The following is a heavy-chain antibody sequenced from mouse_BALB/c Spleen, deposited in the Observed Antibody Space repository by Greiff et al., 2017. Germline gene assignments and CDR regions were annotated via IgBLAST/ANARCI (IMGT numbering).Heavy chain of an antibody. D-gene: IGHD2-2*01. Sequence: VQRVESGGGLVQPGGSLRLSCATSGFTFTDYYMSWVRQPPGKALEWLGFIRNKANGYTTEYSASVKGRFTISRDNSQSILYLQMNTLRAEDSATYYCAKVDGNDEGNYYAMDYWGQGTSVTVSS. CDR3: AKVDGNDEGNYYAMDY. V-gene: IGHV7-3*02. J-gene: IGHJ4*01. CDR1: GFTFTDYY. CDR2: IRNKANGYTT.